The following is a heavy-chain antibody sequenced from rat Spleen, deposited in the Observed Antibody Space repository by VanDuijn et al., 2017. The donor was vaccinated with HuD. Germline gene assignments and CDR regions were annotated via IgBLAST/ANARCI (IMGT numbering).Heavy chain of an antibody. J-gene: IGHJ3*01. CDR3: TTYSDYATSPFAF. D-gene: IGHD1-6*01. CDR2: ITNTGGGT. CDR1: GFTFNKYW. V-gene: IGHV5-31*01. Sequence: EVQLVESGGGLVQPGRSLKLSCVASGFTFNKYWMTWIRQAPGKGLEWVASITNTGGGTYSPDSVKGRFILSRDNAKSTLYLQMGSLRSEDTATYYCTTYSDYATSPFAFWGRGALVTVSS.